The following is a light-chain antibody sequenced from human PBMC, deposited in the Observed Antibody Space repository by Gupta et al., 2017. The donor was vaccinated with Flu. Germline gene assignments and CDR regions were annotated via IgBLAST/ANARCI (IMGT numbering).Light chain of an antibody. CDR2: AAS. CDR3: QQHKYFPHT. Sequence: IINEGGWYQQKPGKAPKLLIYAASRVQSGVPSRFSGSGAGTXFTLTIXSLQPEDFATYYCQQHKYFPHTFGXGTKMEIK. J-gene: IGKJ2*01. CDR1: IINE. V-gene: IGKV1-17*01.